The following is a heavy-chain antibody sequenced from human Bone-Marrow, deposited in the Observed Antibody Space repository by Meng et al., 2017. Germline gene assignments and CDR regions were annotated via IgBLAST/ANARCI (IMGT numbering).Heavy chain of an antibody. Sequence: ASVKVSCKASGYTFTSYYMHWVRQAPGQGLEWMGIINPSGGSTNYAQKFQGRVTMTRDTSTSTVYMELSSLRSEDTAVYYCANGDAVRRMDVWGQGTTVTVSS. CDR2: INPSGGST. J-gene: IGHJ6*02. D-gene: IGHD4-17*01. CDR1: GYTFTSYY. V-gene: IGHV1-46*01. CDR3: ANGDAVRRMDV.